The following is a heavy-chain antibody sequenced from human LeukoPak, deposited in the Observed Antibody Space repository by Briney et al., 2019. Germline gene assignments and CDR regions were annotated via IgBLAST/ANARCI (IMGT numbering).Heavy chain of an antibody. J-gene: IGHJ5*01. D-gene: IGHD3-10*01. V-gene: IGHV3-49*04. CDR3: TRDLGSSWFGEFGF. CDR2: IRSKAYGGTT. CDR1: GFTFGDYA. Sequence: GGSLRLSCTASGFTFGDYAMSWVRQAPGKGLEWVGFIRSKAYGGTTEYAASVKGRFTIPRDDSKSIAYLQMNSLKTEDTAVYYCTRDLGSSWFGEFGFWGQGTLVTVSS.